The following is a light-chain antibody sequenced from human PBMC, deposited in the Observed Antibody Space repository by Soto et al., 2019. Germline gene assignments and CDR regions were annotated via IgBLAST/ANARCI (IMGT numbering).Light chain of an antibody. Sequence: EIVLTQSPATLSLSPGEGVTLSCRASQSVGSLLAWYQQKPGQAPRLVIYDASNRATGIPARVSGRGSGTDFTLTTSPLEPEDFAVYYGQQRRSWPIACGEGTRR. CDR3: QQRRSWPIA. CDR2: DAS. V-gene: IGKV3-11*01. CDR1: QSVGSL. J-gene: IGKJ5*01.